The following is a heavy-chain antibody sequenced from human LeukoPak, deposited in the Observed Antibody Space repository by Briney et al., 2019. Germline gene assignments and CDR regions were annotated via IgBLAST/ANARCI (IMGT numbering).Heavy chain of an antibody. V-gene: IGHV3-20*04. CDR1: GFTLDDYG. J-gene: IGHJ3*02. D-gene: IGHD3-10*01. Sequence: GGSLRLSCAASGFTLDDYGMSWVRQAPGKGLEWVSGINWNGGSTVYADAVKGRFTISRENSKNSLYLQINSLRAEDTALYYCERDFVMVRGGGAFDIWGRGTMVTVSS. CDR3: ERDFVMVRGGGAFDI. CDR2: INWNGGST.